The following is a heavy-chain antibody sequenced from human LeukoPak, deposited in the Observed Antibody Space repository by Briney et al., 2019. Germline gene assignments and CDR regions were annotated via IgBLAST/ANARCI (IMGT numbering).Heavy chain of an antibody. CDR1: GGSISSYY. J-gene: IGHJ5*02. Sequence: PSETLSLTCTVSGGSISSYYWSWIRQPPGKGLEWIGYVFYNGNTNYNPSLKGRVTMSLDMSKNHFSLKLASVTAADTAVYHCARNGAYGSGSYYPLDPWGQGTLVTVSS. V-gene: IGHV4-59*01. D-gene: IGHD3-10*01. CDR3: ARNGAYGSGSYYPLDP. CDR2: VFYNGNT.